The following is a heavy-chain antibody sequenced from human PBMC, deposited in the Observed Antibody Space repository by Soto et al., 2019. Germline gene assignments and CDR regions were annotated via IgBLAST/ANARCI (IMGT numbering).Heavy chain of an antibody. J-gene: IGHJ4*02. CDR2: IIPIFGTA. Sequence: SVKVSCKASGGTFSSYAISWVRQAPGQGLEWMGGIIPIFGTANYAQKFQGRVTMTRDTSISTAYMELSRLRSDDTAVYYCARVNVVVVAATREYYFDYWGQGTLVTVSS. V-gene: IGHV1-69*05. CDR3: ARVNVVVVAATREYYFDY. CDR1: GGTFSSYA. D-gene: IGHD2-15*01.